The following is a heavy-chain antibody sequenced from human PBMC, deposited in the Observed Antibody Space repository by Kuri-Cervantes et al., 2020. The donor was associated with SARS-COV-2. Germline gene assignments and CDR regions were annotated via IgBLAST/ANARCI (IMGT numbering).Heavy chain of an antibody. CDR2: IYYSGST. CDR1: GGSISSSSYY. J-gene: IGHJ4*02. Sequence: SVTLSLTCTVSGGSISSSSYYWGWIRQPPGKGLEWIGSIYYSGSTYYNPSLKSRVTISVDTSKNQFSLKLSSVTAADTAVYYCARLTTVTTFDYWGQGTLVTVSS. CDR3: ARLTTVTTFDY. D-gene: IGHD4-17*01. V-gene: IGHV4-39*01.